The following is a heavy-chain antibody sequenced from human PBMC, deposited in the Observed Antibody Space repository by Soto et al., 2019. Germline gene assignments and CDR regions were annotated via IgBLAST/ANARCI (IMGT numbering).Heavy chain of an antibody. CDR3: ARASYRYSGMDV. CDR2: IYSGGST. D-gene: IGHD3-16*02. V-gene: IGHV3-53*01. J-gene: IGHJ6*02. Sequence: VGSLRLSCAASGFTVSSNYMNWVRQAPGKGLEWVSVIYSGGSTYYADSVKGRFTISRDNSKNTLYLQMNSLRADDTAVYYCARASYRYSGMDVWGQGTTVTVSS. CDR1: GFTVSSNY.